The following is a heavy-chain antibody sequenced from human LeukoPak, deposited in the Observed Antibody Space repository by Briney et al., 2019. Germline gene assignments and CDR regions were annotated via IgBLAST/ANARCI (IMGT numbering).Heavy chain of an antibody. D-gene: IGHD6-19*01. CDR2: ISSSSSTI. CDR1: GFTFSSYS. J-gene: IGHJ4*02. CDR3: ASSTPLGEQWLVASGY. V-gene: IGHV3-48*01. Sequence: GGSPRLSCAASGFTFSSYSMNWVRQAPGKGLEWVSYISSSSSTIYYADSVKGRFTISRDNAKNSLYLQMNSLRAEDTAVYYCASSTPLGEQWLVASGYWGQGTLVTVSS.